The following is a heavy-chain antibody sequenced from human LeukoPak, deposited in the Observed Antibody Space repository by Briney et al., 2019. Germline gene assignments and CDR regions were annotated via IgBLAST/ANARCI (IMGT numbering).Heavy chain of an antibody. D-gene: IGHD5-18*01. CDR3: AKEERYSYGTFDY. CDR2: ISSSSSYI. Sequence: GGSLRLSCAASGFTFSSYSMNWVRQAPGKGLEWVSSISSSSSYIYHADSVKGRFTISRDNAKNSLYLQMNSLRAEDTAVYYCAKEERYSYGTFDYWGQGTLVTVSS. J-gene: IGHJ4*02. CDR1: GFTFSSYS. V-gene: IGHV3-21*01.